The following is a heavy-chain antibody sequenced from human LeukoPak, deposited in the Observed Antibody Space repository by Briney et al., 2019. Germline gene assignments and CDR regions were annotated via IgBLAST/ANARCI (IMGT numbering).Heavy chain of an antibody. Sequence: GGSLRLSCAASGCTFSNFAMSWVRQAPGKGLEWVSSISGSGGTTYYAESVKGRFTISRDNSRNTLYLQMHSLRVEDTALYHCAILRNSLTKGHYGMDVWGQGTTVTVSS. CDR3: AILRNSLTKGHYGMDV. CDR1: GCTFSNFA. J-gene: IGHJ6*02. V-gene: IGHV3-23*01. CDR2: ISGSGGTT. D-gene: IGHD2/OR15-2a*01.